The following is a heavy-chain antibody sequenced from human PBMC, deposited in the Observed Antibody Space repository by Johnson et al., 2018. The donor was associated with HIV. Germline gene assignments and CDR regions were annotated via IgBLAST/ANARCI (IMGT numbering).Heavy chain of an antibody. V-gene: IGHV3-53*01. CDR1: GFTVSSNY. D-gene: IGHD6-19*01. Sequence: MQLVESGGGLIQPGGSLRLSCAASGFTVSSNYMSWVRQAPGKGLEWVSVIYSGGSTYYADSVKGRFTISRDNSKNTLYLQMNSLRAEDTAVYYCARDAVIRSGWYNVDAFDVWGQGTMVTVSS. CDR2: IYSGGST. J-gene: IGHJ3*01. CDR3: ARDAVIRSGWYNVDAFDV.